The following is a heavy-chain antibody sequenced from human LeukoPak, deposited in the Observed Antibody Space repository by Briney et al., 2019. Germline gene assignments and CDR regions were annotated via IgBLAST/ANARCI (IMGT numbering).Heavy chain of an antibody. V-gene: IGHV3-49*04. J-gene: IGHJ4*02. CDR2: IRSKAYGGTT. D-gene: IGHD3-10*01. Sequence: GGSLTLSCTASGFTFGDYGMSWVRQAPGKGLEWVGFIRSKAYGGTTEYAASVKGRFTISRDDSKSIAYLQVNSLKTEDTAVYYCTGSFGELSFFAYWGEGTLVTVSS. CDR3: TGSFGELSFFAY. CDR1: GFTFGDYG.